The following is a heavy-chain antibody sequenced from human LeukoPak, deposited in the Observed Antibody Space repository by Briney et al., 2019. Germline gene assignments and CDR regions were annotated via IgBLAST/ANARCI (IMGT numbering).Heavy chain of an antibody. V-gene: IGHV3-74*01. CDR1: GFTFSNYW. CDR3: ANWPFDYYDKEPKRDY. CDR2: INKDGSIT. J-gene: IGHJ4*02. D-gene: IGHD3-22*01. Sequence: GGSLRLSCVASGFTFSNYWMHWVRHVPGKGPEWVSRINKDGSITNFADSVKGRFTISRDNAKNTVYLQMNSLRAEDTAVYYCANWPFDYYDKEPKRDYWGQGTLVTVSS.